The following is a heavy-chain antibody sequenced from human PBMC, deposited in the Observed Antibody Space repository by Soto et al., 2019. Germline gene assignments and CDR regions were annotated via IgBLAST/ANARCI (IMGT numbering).Heavy chain of an antibody. J-gene: IGHJ4*02. CDR3: AKDPDYYGSTALIDY. Sequence: GSLRLSCAASGFTFSSYAMSWVRQAPGKGLEWVSAISGSGGSTYYADSVKGRFTISRDNSKNTLYLQMNSLRTEDTAVYYCAKDPDYYGSTALIDYWGQGTLVTVSS. CDR1: GFTFSSYA. CDR2: ISGSGGST. D-gene: IGHD3-10*01. V-gene: IGHV3-23*01.